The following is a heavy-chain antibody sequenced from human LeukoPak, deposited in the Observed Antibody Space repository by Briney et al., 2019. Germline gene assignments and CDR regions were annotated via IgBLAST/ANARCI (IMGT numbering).Heavy chain of an antibody. CDR2: INTNTGNP. CDR1: GYTFTSYA. V-gene: IGHV7-4-1*02. D-gene: IGHD3-3*01. Sequence: GASVKVSCKASGYTFTSYAMNWVRQAPGQGLEWMGWINTNTGNPTYAQCFTGRFVFSLDTSVSTAYLQISSLKAEDTAVYYCASRTYYDFWSGSGYYYYMDVWGKGTTVTISS. CDR3: ASRTYYDFWSGSGYYYYMDV. J-gene: IGHJ6*03.